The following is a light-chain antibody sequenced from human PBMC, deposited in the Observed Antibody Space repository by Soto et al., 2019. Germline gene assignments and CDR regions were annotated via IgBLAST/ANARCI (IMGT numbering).Light chain of an antibody. CDR3: QRYNNWPLT. Sequence: EIVWTQSPASLSVSPGERVTLSCRASQGIGSTLAWYQQKPGQTPRLLIYDSSTRAIGIPTRFSGSRSGTEFTLTINGLQSEDFAVYYCQRYNNWPLTFGGGTKVDIK. CDR1: QGIGST. J-gene: IGKJ4*01. V-gene: IGKV3-15*01. CDR2: DSS.